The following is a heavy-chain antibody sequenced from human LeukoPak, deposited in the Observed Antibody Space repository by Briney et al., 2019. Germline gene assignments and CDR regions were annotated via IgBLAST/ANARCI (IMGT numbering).Heavy chain of an antibody. CDR2: IYYSGTT. Sequence: SETLSLTCTVSGGSISTYYWSWIRQLPGKGLEWIGWIYYSGTTKSNPSLKSRVTMSVDTSRNQFSLKLNSVTAADTAVYYCARYYDTSGALGYWGQGTLVTVSS. D-gene: IGHD3-22*01. CDR3: ARYYDTSGALGY. CDR1: GGSISTYY. J-gene: IGHJ4*02. V-gene: IGHV4-59*01.